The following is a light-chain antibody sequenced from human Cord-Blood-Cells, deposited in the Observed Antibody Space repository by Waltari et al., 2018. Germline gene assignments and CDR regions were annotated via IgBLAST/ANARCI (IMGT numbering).Light chain of an antibody. V-gene: IGLV3-27*01. J-gene: IGLJ3*02. Sequence: SYELTQPSSVSVSPGQTARITCSGDVLAKKYARWFQQKPGQAPVLVIYKDSERPSGIPGPVSGSSSGTTVTLTISGAQVEDEADYYCYSAADNNWVFGGGTKLTVL. CDR3: YSAADNNWV. CDR1: VLAKKY. CDR2: KDS.